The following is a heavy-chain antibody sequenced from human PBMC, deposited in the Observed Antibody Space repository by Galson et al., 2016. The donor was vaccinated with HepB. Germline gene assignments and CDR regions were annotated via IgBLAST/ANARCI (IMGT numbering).Heavy chain of an antibody. J-gene: IGHJ5*02. CDR2: INAYHGNT. Sequence: SVKVSCKASGFTFTAYGISWVRQAPGKGLEWMGWINAYHGNTNYAQSFQGRVTMTTDTSTGTAYMELWNLRSDDTALYYRARVLGGYDFYPWGQGTLVTVSS. D-gene: IGHD5-12*01. V-gene: IGHV1-18*01. CDR3: ARVLGGYDFYP. CDR1: GFTFTAYG.